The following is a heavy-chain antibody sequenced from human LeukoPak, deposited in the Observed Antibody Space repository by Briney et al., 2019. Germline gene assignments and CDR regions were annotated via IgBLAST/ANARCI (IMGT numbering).Heavy chain of an antibody. D-gene: IGHD3-9*01. J-gene: IGHJ4*02. V-gene: IGHV3-74*01. CDR2: INSDGSST. CDR1: GFTFSSYW. CDR3: ARGGLRYFDWSFDY. Sequence: GGSLRLSCAASGFTFSSYWMSWVRQAPGKGLVWVSRINSDGSSTSYADSVKGRFTISRDNAKNTLYLQMNSLRAEDTAVYYCARGGLRYFDWSFDYWGQGTLVTVSS.